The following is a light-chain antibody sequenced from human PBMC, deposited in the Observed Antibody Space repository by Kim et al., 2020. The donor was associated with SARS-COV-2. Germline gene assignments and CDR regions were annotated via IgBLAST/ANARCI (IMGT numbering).Light chain of an antibody. CDR1: QSISSY. CDR2: AAS. V-gene: IGKV1-39*01. J-gene: IGKJ2*01. CDR3: QQSYSTPYT. Sequence: AAVGDRVTITCRASQSISSYLNWYQQKPGKAPKRLIYAASSLQSGVPSRFSGSGSGTDFTLTISSLQPEDFATYYCQQSYSTPYTFGQGTKLEI.